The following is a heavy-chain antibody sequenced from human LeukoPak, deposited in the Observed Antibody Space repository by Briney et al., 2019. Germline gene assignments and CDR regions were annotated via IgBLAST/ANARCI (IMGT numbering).Heavy chain of an antibody. CDR2: IYYSGST. V-gene: IGHV4-59*01. D-gene: IGHD5-24*01. Sequence: SETLSLTCTVSGGSISSYYWSWIRQPPGKGLEWIGYIYYSGSTNYNPSLKSRVTISVDTSKNQFSLKLSSVTAADTAVYYCARDGMATTPFFDYWGQGTLVTVSS. J-gene: IGHJ4*02. CDR1: GGSISSYY. CDR3: ARDGMATTPFFDY.